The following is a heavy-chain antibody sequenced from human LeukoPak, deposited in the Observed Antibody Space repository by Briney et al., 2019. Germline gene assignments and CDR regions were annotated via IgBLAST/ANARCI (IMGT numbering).Heavy chain of an antibody. D-gene: IGHD5-12*01. CDR1: GFTFSSYS. Sequence: GGSLRLSCEASGFTFSSYSMNWVRQAPGKGLEWVSYISSSSSTIYYADSVKGRFTISRDNAKNSPYLQMNSLRAEDTAVYYCARDGSLWGQGTLVTVSS. CDR3: ARDGSL. CDR2: ISSSSSTI. J-gene: IGHJ4*02. V-gene: IGHV3-48*01.